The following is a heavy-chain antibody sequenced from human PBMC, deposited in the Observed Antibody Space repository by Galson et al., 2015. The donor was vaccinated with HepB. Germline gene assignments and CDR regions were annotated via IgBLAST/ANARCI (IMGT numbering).Heavy chain of an antibody. Sequence: QSGAEVKKPGESLKISCKDSGYNFTNYWIAWVRQMPGKGLEWMGIIYPGDSDTRYSPSLQGQVTISADKSISTAYVQWNSLKASDTAMYYCARRGMSTTYFHSGGQGTLVTVSS. CDR2: IYPGDSDT. J-gene: IGHJ4*02. V-gene: IGHV5-51*01. D-gene: IGHD5-24*01. CDR1: GYNFTNYW. CDR3: ARRGMSTTYFHS.